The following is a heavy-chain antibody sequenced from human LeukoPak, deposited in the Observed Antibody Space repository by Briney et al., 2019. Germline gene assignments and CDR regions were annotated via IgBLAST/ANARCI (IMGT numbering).Heavy chain of an antibody. J-gene: IGHJ3*02. Sequence: SETLSLTCTVSGGSISSYYWSWIRQPAGKGLEWIGRIYTSGSTNYNPSLKSRVTMSVDTSKNQFSLKLSSVTAADTAVYYCARDLYSGSYPVWFAFAIWGQGTMVTVSS. D-gene: IGHD1-26*01. V-gene: IGHV4-4*07. CDR2: IYTSGST. CDR3: ARDLYSGSYPVWFAFAI. CDR1: GGSISSYY.